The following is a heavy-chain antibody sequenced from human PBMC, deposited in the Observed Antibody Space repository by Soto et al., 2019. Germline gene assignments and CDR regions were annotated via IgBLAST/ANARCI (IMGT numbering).Heavy chain of an antibody. J-gene: IGHJ4*02. Sequence: VQLVQSGAEVKKPGSSVKVSCKASGDTFSSHLISWVRQAPGQGLEWMGGILPIFDTPKYAQRFQGRVTFTADESSSTASMELRSLTSEDTAVYYCATDHCSGGACYEDHFHYWGQGTLVTVSS. D-gene: IGHD2-15*01. V-gene: IGHV1-69*01. CDR2: ILPIFDTP. CDR1: GDTFSSHL. CDR3: ATDHCSGGACYEDHFHY.